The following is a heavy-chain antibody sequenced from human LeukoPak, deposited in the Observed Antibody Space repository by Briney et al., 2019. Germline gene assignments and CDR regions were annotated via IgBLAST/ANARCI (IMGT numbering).Heavy chain of an antibody. CDR3: AKDHISGLYYYYYYGMDV. Sequence: GGSLRLSCAASGFTFSSYGMRWVRQAPGKGLEWVAVISYDGSNKYYADSVKGRFTISRDNSKNTLYLQMNSLRAEDTAVYYCAKDHISGLYYYYYYGMDVWGQGTTVTVSS. CDR2: ISYDGSNK. J-gene: IGHJ6*02. V-gene: IGHV3-30*18. CDR1: GFTFSSYG. D-gene: IGHD3-10*01.